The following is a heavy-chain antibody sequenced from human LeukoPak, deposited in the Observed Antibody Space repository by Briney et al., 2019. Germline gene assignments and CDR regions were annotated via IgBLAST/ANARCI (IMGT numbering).Heavy chain of an antibody. J-gene: IGHJ3*02. D-gene: IGHD4-17*01. CDR1: GFTFSSYA. Sequence: GGSLRLSCAASGFTFSSYAMHWVRQAPGKGLEWVAVISYDGSNKYYADSVKGRFIISRDNSKNTLYLQMNSLRAEDTAVYYCARDYGADAFDIWGQGTMVTVSS. CDR2: ISYDGSNK. CDR3: ARDYGADAFDI. V-gene: IGHV3-30-3*01.